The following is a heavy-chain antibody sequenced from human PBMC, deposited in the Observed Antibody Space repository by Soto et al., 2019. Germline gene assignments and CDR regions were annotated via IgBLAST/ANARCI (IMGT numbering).Heavy chain of an antibody. CDR3: ARDKAIVVVVAATSFGMDV. Sequence: ASVKVSCKASGYKFSSYAIHWVRQAPGQRLEWMGWINVGNGNTKYSQKFHDRVTIIRDTSADTAYMEVSSLRSEDTAVYYCARDKAIVVVVAATSFGMDVWGQGTTVTVSS. J-gene: IGHJ6*02. D-gene: IGHD2-15*01. V-gene: IGHV1-3*01. CDR2: INVGNGNT. CDR1: GYKFSSYA.